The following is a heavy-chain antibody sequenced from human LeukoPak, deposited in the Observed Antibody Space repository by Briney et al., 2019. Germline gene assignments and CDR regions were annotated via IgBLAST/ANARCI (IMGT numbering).Heavy chain of an antibody. V-gene: IGHV1-18*01. Sequence: ASVKVSCKASGYTFTSYGISWVRQAPGQGLEWMGWISAYNGNTNYAQKLQGRVTMTTDTSTSTAYMELRSLRSDDTAVYYCARVETLKENYWYGSGTHLDYWGQGTLVTVSS. CDR3: ARVETLKENYWYGSGTHLDY. D-gene: IGHD3-10*01. CDR2: ISAYNGNT. CDR1: GYTFTSYG. J-gene: IGHJ4*02.